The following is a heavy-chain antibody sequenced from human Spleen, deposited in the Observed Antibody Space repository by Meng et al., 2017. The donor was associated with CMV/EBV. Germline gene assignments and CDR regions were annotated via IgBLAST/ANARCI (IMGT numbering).Heavy chain of an antibody. J-gene: IGHJ6*02. V-gene: IGHV3-30-3*01. CDR2: ISYEGSNK. CDR1: GSTFSSYA. D-gene: IGHD3-9*01. CDR3: ARQPYDVLTTYYYYGMDV. Sequence: GGSLRLSCAASGSTFSSYAMHWVRQAPGKGLEWVAVISYEGSNKYYADSVKGRFTISSDNSKTTLYLQMNSLRAEDTAVYYCARQPYDVLTTYYYYGMDVWGQGTTVTVSS.